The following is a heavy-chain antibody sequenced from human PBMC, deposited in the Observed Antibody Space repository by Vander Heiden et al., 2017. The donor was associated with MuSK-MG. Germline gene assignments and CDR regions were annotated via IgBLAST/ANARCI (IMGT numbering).Heavy chain of an antibody. CDR2: IYYSGST. J-gene: IGHJ5*02. V-gene: IGHV4-39*01. CDR1: GGSISSSSYY. CDR3: ARLALLGSGARFDP. Sequence: QLQLQESRPGLVQPSEPLSLTCTVSGGSISSSSYYWGWIRQPPGKGLEWIGSIYYSGSTYYNPSLKSRVTISVDTSKNQFSLKLSSVTAADTAVYYCARLALLGSGARFDPWGQGTLVTVSS. D-gene: IGHD3-10*01.